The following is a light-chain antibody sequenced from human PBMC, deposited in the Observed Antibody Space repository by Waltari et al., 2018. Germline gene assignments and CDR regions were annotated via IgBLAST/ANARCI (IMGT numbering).Light chain of an antibody. CDR3: QQYYVWPPIT. J-gene: IGKJ4*01. V-gene: IGKV3-15*01. CDR1: QSVRTN. CDR2: GAS. Sequence: VLLTQSPASLSVSPGDTVILSCRASQSVRTNLVWYQQKAGQAPRTLIYGASTRASGGPSRFSGSRSETEFTRIISSLQSEDAAVYFCQQYYVWPPITFGGGTKLEI.